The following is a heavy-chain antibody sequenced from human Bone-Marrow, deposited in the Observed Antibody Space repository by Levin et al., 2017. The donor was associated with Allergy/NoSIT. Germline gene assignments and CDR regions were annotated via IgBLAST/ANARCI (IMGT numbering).Heavy chain of an antibody. CDR1: GFTFSSYG. D-gene: IGHD3-10*01. CDR2: ISYDGSNK. J-gene: IGHJ3*02. Sequence: GESLKISCAASGFTFSSYGMHWVRQAPGKGLEWVAVISYDGSNKYYADSVKGRFTISRDNSKNTLYLQMNSLRAEDTAVYYCCYGSGSYGDAFDIWGQGTMVTVSS. V-gene: IGHV3-30*03. CDR3: CYGSGSYGDAFDI.